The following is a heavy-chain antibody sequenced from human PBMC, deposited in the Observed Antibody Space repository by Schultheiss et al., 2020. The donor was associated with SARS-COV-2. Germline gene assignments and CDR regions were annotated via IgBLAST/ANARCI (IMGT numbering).Heavy chain of an antibody. J-gene: IGHJ2*01. V-gene: IGHV3-7*03. CDR1: GFTFSSYW. CDR2: IKQDGSEK. D-gene: IGHD4-17*01. CDR3: TRCSDYRYKDTWYFDL. Sequence: GGSLRLSCAASGFTFSSYWMSWVRQAPGKGLEWVANIKQDGSEKYYVDSVKGRFTISRDNAKNSLYLQMNSLRVEDTAVYYCTRCSDYRYKDTWYFDLWGRGTLVTVSS.